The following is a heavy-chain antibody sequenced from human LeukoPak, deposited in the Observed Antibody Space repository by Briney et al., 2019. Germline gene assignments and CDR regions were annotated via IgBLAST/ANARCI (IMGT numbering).Heavy chain of an antibody. D-gene: IGHD2-15*01. CDR1: GFTFSSYA. CDR2: IGGRGSGT. J-gene: IGHJ4*02. V-gene: IGHV3-23*01. CDR3: AKGGNCSGGSCYLSIDY. Sequence: GGSLRLSCAASGFTFSSYAMSWVRQAPGKGLEWVSAIGGRGSGTYYADSVKGRFTISRDNSKNTLYLQMTSLRVDDMAIYYCAKGGNCSGGSCYLSIDYWGQGNLVTVSS.